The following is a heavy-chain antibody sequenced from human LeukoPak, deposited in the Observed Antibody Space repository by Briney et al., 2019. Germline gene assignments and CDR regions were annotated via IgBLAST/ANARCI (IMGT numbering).Heavy chain of an antibody. D-gene: IGHD6-6*01. V-gene: IGHV5-51*01. Sequence: GESLKISCKGSGYSFTSYWIGWVRQMPGKGLEWMGIIYPGGSDTRYSPSFQGQVTTSADKSISTAYLQWSSLKASDTAMYYCARTGRYSSSSYGYWGQGTLVTVSS. CDR1: GYSFTSYW. CDR2: IYPGGSDT. CDR3: ARTGRYSSSSYGY. J-gene: IGHJ4*02.